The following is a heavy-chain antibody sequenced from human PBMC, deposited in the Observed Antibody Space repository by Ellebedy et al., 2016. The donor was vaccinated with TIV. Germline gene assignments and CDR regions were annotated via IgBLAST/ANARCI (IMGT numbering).Heavy chain of an antibody. CDR2: ISSSSSTI. J-gene: IGHJ3*02. CDR1: GFTFSSYS. Sequence: GESLKISXAASGFTFSSYSMNWVRQAPGKGLEWVSYISSSSSTIYYADSVKGRFTISRDNAKNSLYLQMNSLRAEDTAVYYCARVVGAPPDDAFDIWGQGTMVTVSS. D-gene: IGHD1-26*01. V-gene: IGHV3-48*04. CDR3: ARVVGAPPDDAFDI.